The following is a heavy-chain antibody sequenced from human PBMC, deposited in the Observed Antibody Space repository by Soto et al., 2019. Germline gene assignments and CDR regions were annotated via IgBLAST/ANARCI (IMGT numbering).Heavy chain of an antibody. CDR3: AITIVVVLGNWFDP. D-gene: IGHD2-2*01. CDR2: ISAYNGNT. CDR1: GYAYSGYG. J-gene: IGHJ5*02. Sequence: ASVKVSCKASGYAYSGYGISWGRQAHGQGLEWMGWISAYNGNTNYAQKLQGRVTMTTDTSTSTAYMELRSLRSDDTAVYYCAITIVVVLGNWFDPWGQGTLVTVSS. V-gene: IGHV1-18*01.